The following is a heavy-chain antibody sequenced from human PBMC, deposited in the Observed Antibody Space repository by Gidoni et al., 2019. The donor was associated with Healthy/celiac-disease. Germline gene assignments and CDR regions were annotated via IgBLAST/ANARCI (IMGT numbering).Heavy chain of an antibody. Sequence: QVQLVQSGAEVKKPGASVKVSCKASGYTFTSYYMHWVRQAPGQGLEWMGIINPGGGSKSYEQKFQGRVTMTRETSTGTVYMELSSLRSEDTAVYYCAGGGGPDSGYDTRLYWGQGTLVTVSS. D-gene: IGHD5-12*01. CDR1: GYTFTSYY. CDR2: INPGGGSK. CDR3: AGGGGPDSGYDTRLY. V-gene: IGHV1-46*01. J-gene: IGHJ4*02.